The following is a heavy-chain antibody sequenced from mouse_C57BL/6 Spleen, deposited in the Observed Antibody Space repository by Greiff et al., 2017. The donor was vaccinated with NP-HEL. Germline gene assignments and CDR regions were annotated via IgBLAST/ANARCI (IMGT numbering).Heavy chain of an antibody. CDR3: ARGGVFDY. CDR2: IWSGGST. CDR1: GFSLTSYG. Sequence: QVQLQQSGPGLVQPSQSLSITCTVSGFSLTSYGVHWVRQSPGKGLEWLGVIWSGGSTDYNAAFISRLSISKDKSKSQVFFKMNSLQADDTAIYYCARGGVFDYWGQGTTLTVSS. V-gene: IGHV2-2*01. J-gene: IGHJ2*01.